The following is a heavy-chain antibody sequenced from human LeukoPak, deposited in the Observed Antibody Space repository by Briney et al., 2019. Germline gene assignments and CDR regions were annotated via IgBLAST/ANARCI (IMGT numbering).Heavy chain of an antibody. CDR3: ARDPMIGDFLGAFDI. CDR2: IWYDGSNK. Sequence: PGGSLRLSCAASGFTFSSYGMHWVRQAPGKGLEGVAVIWYDGSNKYYADSVKGRFTISRDNSKNTLYLQMDSLRAEDTAVYYCARDPMIGDFLGAFDIWGQGTMVTVSS. CDR1: GFTFSSYG. J-gene: IGHJ3*02. V-gene: IGHV3-33*01. D-gene: IGHD3-22*01.